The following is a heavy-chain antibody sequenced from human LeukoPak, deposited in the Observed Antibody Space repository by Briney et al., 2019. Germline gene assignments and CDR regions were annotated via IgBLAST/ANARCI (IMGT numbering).Heavy chain of an antibody. V-gene: IGHV3-66*01. CDR1: GFTLTNNY. D-gene: IGHD3-22*01. J-gene: IGHJ2*01. Sequence: GGSLRLSCAASGFTLTNNYMSWVRQAPGKGLEWVSVIYRGGSTYYADAVKGRFSISRDTSKNTLYLQMNSLRAEDTAVYYCAREPHYYDSTGPFLWGRGTLVTVSS. CDR2: IYRGGST. CDR3: AREPHYYDSTGPFL.